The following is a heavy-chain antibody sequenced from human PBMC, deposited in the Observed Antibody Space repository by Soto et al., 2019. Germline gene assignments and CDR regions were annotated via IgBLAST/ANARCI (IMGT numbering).Heavy chain of an antibody. CDR3: ATSGGGWYLY. D-gene: IGHD6-19*01. CDR1: GYTFSSYD. V-gene: IGHV1-8*01. J-gene: IGHJ4*01. CDR2: LNPNSGDT. Sequence: ASVKASCKASGYTFSSYDINWVRQATGQGLEWMGWLNPNSGDTGYAQKFQGRVTLTRNTSINTAYIELSSLTSDDTAVYYCATSGGGWYLYWG.